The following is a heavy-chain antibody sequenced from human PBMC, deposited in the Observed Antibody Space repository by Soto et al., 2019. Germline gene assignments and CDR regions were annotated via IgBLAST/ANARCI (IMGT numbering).Heavy chain of an antibody. CDR3: ARVMANYFDF. J-gene: IGHJ4*02. CDR1: GGSISNDNYY. Sequence: QVQLQESGPGLVKPSQTLSLTCTVSGGSISNDNYYWSWIRQHPGKGLEWIGYIKNSGSTYYNPSLKSRATVSGDSSKNQFSLRLTSVSAADTAVYYCARVMANYFDFLGQGTLVIVSS. CDR2: IKNSGST. V-gene: IGHV4-31*03.